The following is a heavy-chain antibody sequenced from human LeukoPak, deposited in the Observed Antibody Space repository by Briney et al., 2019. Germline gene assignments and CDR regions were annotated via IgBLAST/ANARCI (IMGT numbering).Heavy chain of an antibody. V-gene: IGHV4-59*01. Sequence: SETLSLTCTVSGGSINSYYWSWIRQPPGKGLEWIGYIYYSGSTNYNPSLKSRVTISRDTSKNQFSLKLSSVTAADTAVYYCARVAAAGGYNWFDPWGQGTLVTVSS. CDR1: GGSINSYY. CDR3: ARVAAAGGYNWFDP. CDR2: IYYSGST. J-gene: IGHJ5*02. D-gene: IGHD6-13*01.